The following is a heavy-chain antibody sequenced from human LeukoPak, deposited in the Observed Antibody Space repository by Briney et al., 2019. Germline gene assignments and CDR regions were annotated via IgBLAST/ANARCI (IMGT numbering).Heavy chain of an antibody. D-gene: IGHD1-1*01. CDR2: IGTAGDT. CDR1: GFTFSSYD. V-gene: IGHV3-13*01. CDR3: ISDLCGRDDQ. J-gene: IGHJ5*02. Sequence: GGSLRLSCAASGFTFSSYDMHWVRQATGKGLEWVSAIGTAGDTYYPGSAKGRFTISRDNAKDTLYLQMSSLRDEDTAVYYCISDLCGRDDQWGRGTLVTVSS.